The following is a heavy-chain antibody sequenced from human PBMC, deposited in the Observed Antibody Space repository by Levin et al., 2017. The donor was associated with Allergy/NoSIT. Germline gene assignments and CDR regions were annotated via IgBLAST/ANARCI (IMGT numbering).Heavy chain of an antibody. CDR1: GFTFNNYA. CDR2: IINSGVGT. Sequence: GGSLRLSCAASGFTFNNYAISWVRQAPGKGLEWVSAIINSGVGTYYADSVKGRFTISRDNSKNTMYLQMNSLRAEDTAVYFCAKDAIRGSDQPYYFDYWGQGTLVTASS. J-gene: IGHJ4*02. D-gene: IGHD6-19*01. CDR3: AKDAIRGSDQPYYFDY. V-gene: IGHV3-23*01.